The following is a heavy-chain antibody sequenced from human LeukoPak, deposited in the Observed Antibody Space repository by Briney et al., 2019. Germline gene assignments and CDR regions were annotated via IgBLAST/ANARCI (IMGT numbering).Heavy chain of an antibody. CDR2: ITGAGGST. Sequence: GGSLRLSCAASGFTFSSYAMIWVRQAPGKGLEWVSGITGAGGSTHYADSVKGRLTISRDNSKNTLFLQINSLRAEDTAIYYCAKQVGPTIDYWGQGTLVTVSS. CDR3: AKQVGPTIDY. J-gene: IGHJ4*02. D-gene: IGHD1-26*01. CDR1: GFTFSSYA. V-gene: IGHV3-23*01.